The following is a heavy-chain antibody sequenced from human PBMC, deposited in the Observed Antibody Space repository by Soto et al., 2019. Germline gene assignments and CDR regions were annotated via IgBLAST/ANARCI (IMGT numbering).Heavy chain of an antibody. D-gene: IGHD3-3*01. CDR2: IKEDGSEI. CDR1: GFAFSSHW. V-gene: IGHV3-7*01. J-gene: IGHJ4*02. Sequence: EVQLVASGGGLVQPGGSLRLSCSASGFAFSSHWMTWVRQAPGKGLEWVANIKEDGSEIFYADSMKGRFTASRDNARNSLSLDLSGLGAEDTALYYCARVDFWSGFWGLDYWGQGTLVTVSS. CDR3: ARVDFWSGFWGLDY.